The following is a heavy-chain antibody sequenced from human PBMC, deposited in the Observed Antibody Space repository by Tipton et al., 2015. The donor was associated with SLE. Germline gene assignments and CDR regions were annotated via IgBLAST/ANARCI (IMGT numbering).Heavy chain of an antibody. CDR2: ISKSSSYI. V-gene: IGHV3-21*03. D-gene: IGHD2-15*01. J-gene: IGHJ4*02. CDR3: ARDERIYSGDNCPPFDY. Sequence: GSLRLSCTASGFTFSIYAMNWVRQAPGKGLEWVSSISKSSSYIYYADSVKGRFTISRDNAKNSLYLQMNSLRAEDTALYYCARDERIYSGDNCPPFDYWGQGILVTVSS. CDR1: GFTFSIYA.